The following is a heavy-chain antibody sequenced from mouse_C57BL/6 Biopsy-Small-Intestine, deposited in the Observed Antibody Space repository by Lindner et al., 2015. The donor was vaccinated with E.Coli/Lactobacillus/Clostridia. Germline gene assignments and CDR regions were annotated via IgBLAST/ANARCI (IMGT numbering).Heavy chain of an antibody. J-gene: IGHJ1*03. CDR1: GYTFTSYT. D-gene: IGHD2-2*01. CDR3: VRGSLVSTTVVARYFDV. CDR2: INPSSGYT. Sequence: VQLQESGAELARPGASVKMSCKASGYTFTSYTMHWVKQRPGQGLEWIGYINPSSGYTKYNEKFTDKATLTADKSSNTAYMQLSSLTSEDSAVYYCVRGSLVSTTVVARYFDVWGIGTTVTVSS. V-gene: IGHV1-4*01.